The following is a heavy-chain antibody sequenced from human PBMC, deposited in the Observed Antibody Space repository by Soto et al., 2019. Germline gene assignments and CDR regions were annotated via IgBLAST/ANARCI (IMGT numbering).Heavy chain of an antibody. CDR1: GFTFSIYS. V-gene: IGHV3-21*01. J-gene: IGHJ4*02. Sequence: GGSLRLSCAASGFTFSIYSMNWVRQAPGKGLEWVSSISSSSSYIYYADSVKGRFTISRDNAKNSLYLQMNSLRAEDTAVYYCARDGIPIYSSSWYVYYFDYWGQGTLVTVSS. D-gene: IGHD6-13*01. CDR2: ISSSSSYI. CDR3: ARDGIPIYSSSWYVYYFDY.